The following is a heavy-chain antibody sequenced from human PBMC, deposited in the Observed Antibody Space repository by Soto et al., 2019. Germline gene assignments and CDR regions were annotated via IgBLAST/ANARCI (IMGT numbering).Heavy chain of an antibody. J-gene: IGHJ4*02. V-gene: IGHV3-23*01. Sequence: EVQLLESGGGLVQPGGSLRLSCAASGFTFSSYAMSWVRQAPGKGLEWVSAISGSGGSTYYADSVKGRFTISRDNSKNTLYLKMNSLRAEDTAVYYFSENGGHDYGDYGYFYYLGQGTLVTVSS. CDR3: SENGGHDYGDYGYFYY. D-gene: IGHD4-17*01. CDR2: ISGSGGST. CDR1: GFTFSSYA.